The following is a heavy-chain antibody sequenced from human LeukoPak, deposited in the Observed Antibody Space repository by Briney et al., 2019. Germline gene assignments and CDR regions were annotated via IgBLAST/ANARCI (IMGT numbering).Heavy chain of an antibody. Sequence: ASVKVSCKASGYTFTSYAMHWVRQAPGQRLEWMGWINAGNGNTKYSQEFQGRVTITRDTSASTAYMELSSLRSEDMAVYYCARASAEAGVAASLDYWGQGTLVTVSS. D-gene: IGHD6-19*01. V-gene: IGHV1-3*03. CDR1: GYTFTSYA. J-gene: IGHJ4*02. CDR3: ARASAEAGVAASLDY. CDR2: INAGNGNT.